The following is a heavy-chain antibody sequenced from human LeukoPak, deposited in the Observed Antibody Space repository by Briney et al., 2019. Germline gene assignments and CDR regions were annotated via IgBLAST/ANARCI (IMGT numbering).Heavy chain of an antibody. V-gene: IGHV1-2*02. CDR2: INPNSGGT. Sequence: GASVKLSCKASGYPFTDYYMHWVRQAPGQGLEWMGWINPNSGGTSYAQNSQGRVTMTRDTSISTAYMELSRLRSDDTAIYYCARDLEVWGQGTLVAVSS. CDR1: GYPFTDYY. CDR3: ARDLEV. J-gene: IGHJ4*02.